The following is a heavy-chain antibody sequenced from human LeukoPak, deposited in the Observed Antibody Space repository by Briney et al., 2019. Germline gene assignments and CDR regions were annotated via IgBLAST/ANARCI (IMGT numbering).Heavy chain of an antibody. J-gene: IGHJ6*03. D-gene: IGHD2-2*01. CDR1: GYTFTSYA. Sequence: SVKVSCKASGYTFTSYAMNWVRQAPGQGLEWMGGIIPIFGTANYAQKFQGRVTITADESTSTAYMELSSLRSEDTAVYYCARDRQGLIVPAAKADYYYYYMDVWGKGTTVTISS. V-gene: IGHV1-69*13. CDR2: IIPIFGTA. CDR3: ARDRQGLIVPAAKADYYYYYMDV.